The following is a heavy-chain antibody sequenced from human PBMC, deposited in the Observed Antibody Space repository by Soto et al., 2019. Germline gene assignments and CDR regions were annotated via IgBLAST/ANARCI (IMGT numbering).Heavy chain of an antibody. V-gene: IGHV4-30-4*01. D-gene: IGHD6-6*01. Sequence: PSETLSLTCTVSGGSISSGDYYWGWIRQPPGKGLEWIGYIYYSGSTYYNPSLKSRVTISVDTSKNQFSLKLSSVTAADTAVYYCARVDQYSRGYSSSASYAFDIWGQGTMVTVSS. CDR2: IYYSGST. CDR3: ARVDQYSRGYSSSASYAFDI. CDR1: GGSISSGDYY. J-gene: IGHJ3*02.